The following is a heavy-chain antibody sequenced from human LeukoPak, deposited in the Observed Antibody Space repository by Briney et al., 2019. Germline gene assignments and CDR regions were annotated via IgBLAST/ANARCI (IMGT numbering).Heavy chain of an antibody. J-gene: IGHJ4*02. V-gene: IGHV3-23*01. D-gene: IGHD3-10*01. CDR2: ISANGQAT. CDR1: GFAFGTYA. Sequence: GGSLRLSCAGSGFAFGTYAMSWVRQAPGMGLEWVSSISANGQATYYADSVEGRFTISRDNSKNTLYLQLNSLRAEDTATYYCARAPYNTILYRLAYWGQGTLVTVSS. CDR3: ARAPYNTILYRLAY.